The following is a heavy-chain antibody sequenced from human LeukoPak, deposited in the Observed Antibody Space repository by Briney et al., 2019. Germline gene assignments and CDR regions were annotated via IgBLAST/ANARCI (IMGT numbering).Heavy chain of an antibody. CDR2: INPNSGGT. V-gene: IGHV1-2*02. CDR1: GYTFTGYY. D-gene: IGHD2-8*02. Sequence: ASVKVSCKASGYTFTGYYMHWVRQAPGQGLEWMGWINPNSGGTNYAQKFQGRVTMTRDTSISTAYMELSRLRSEDTAVYYCAAGTGYYYYYMDVWGKGTTVTVSS. J-gene: IGHJ6*03. CDR3: AAGTGYYYYYMDV.